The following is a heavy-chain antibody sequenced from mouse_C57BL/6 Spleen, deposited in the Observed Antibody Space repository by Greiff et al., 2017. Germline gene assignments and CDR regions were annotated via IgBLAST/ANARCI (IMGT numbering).Heavy chain of an antibody. Sequence: VQLQQSGGGLVQPTGSLKLSCAASGFTFNTYAMHWVRQAPGKGLEWVARIRSKSSNYATYYADSVKDRFTISRDDSQSMLYLQMSNLKTEDTAMYYCVRARGSTMDYWGQGTSVTVSS. V-gene: IGHV10-3*01. J-gene: IGHJ4*01. CDR2: IRSKSSNYAT. CDR3: VRARGSTMDY. CDR1: GFTFNTYA.